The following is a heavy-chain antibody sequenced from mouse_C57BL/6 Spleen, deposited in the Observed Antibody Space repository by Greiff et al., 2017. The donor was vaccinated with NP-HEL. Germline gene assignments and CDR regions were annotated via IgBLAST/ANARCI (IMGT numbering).Heavy chain of an antibody. CDR3: ARAGKYLYY. CDR1: GFHIKDYY. Sequence: EVQLQQSGAELVKPGASVKLSCTASGFHIKDYYMHWVKQRTEQGLEWIGRIDPEDGETKYAPTFQGKAMITADTSANTAYLQLSSLTSEDTAVYYCARAGKYLYYWGQGTTLTVSA. V-gene: IGHV14-2*01. D-gene: IGHD4-1*01. CDR2: IDPEDGET. J-gene: IGHJ2*01.